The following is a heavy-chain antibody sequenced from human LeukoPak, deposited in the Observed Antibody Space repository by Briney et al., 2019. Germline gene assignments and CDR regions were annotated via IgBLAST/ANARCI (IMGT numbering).Heavy chain of an antibody. CDR2: VSSSGGNT. D-gene: IGHD3/OR15-3a*01. Sequence: GGSLRLSCAASGFTFSSYAMSWVRQAPGKGLEWVSVVSSSGGNTYNADSVKGRFTIPRDNSKNTLYLQMNSLRAEDTAVYYCAKEDWLGFDYWGQGTLVTVSS. CDR1: GFTFSSYA. J-gene: IGHJ4*02. V-gene: IGHV3-23*01. CDR3: AKEDWLGFDY.